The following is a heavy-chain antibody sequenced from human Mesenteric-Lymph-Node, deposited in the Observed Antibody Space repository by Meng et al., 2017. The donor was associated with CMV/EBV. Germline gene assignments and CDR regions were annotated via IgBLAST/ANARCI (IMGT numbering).Heavy chain of an antibody. CDR2: IKQDGSEE. CDR3: ASSYRLDV. V-gene: IGHV3-7*01. Sequence: ETLSLTCAASGFTFSSYWMTWVRQAPGKGLEWVANIKQDGSEEYYVYSVKGRFTISRDNAKNSLYLQMNTLGAEDTAVYYCASSYRLDVWGQGTTVTVSS. J-gene: IGHJ6*02. CDR1: GFTFSSYW.